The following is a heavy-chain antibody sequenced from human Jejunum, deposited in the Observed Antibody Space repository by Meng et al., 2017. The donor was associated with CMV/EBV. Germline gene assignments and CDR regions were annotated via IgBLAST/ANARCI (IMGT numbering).Heavy chain of an antibody. CDR2: VIPILGIA. Sequence: SVGERREPGWSLKVFYKTSGGSFCSYPISWVRQAPGQGGVWLGRVIPILGIANYAQKFQSRVTNTADKSSSKAYMELSSLRSEDTAVYYCARDEGGWLTAPDYWGQGTLVTVSS. CDR3: ARDEGGWLTAPDY. CDR1: GGSFCSYP. J-gene: IGHJ4*02. D-gene: IGHD5-24*01. V-gene: IGHV1-69*04.